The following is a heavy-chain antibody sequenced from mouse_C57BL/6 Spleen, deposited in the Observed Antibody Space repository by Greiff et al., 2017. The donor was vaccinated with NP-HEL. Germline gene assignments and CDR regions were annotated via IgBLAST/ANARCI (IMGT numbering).Heavy chain of an antibody. V-gene: IGHV5-6*01. Sequence: EVQGVESGGDLVKPGGSLKLSCAASGFTFSSYGMSWVRQTPDKRLEWVATISSGGSYTYYPDSVKGRFTISRDNAKNTLYLQMSSLKSEDTAMYYCARHSLTFTTANAMGYWGQGTSVTVSS. D-gene: IGHD1-2*01. J-gene: IGHJ4*01. CDR3: ARHSLTFTTANAMGY. CDR1: GFTFSSYG. CDR2: ISSGGSYT.